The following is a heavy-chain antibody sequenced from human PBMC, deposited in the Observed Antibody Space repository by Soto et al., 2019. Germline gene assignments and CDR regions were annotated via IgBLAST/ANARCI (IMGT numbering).Heavy chain of an antibody. CDR1: GGSINSGGYY. CDR2: IFYSGST. Sequence: QVQLQESGPGLVKPSQTLSLTCTVSGGSINSGGYYWSWIRQHPGKGLEWIGYIFYSGSTYYNPSLKSRVTISVDMSKNHFSLKLSSVTAADTAVYYCARVGGSGSPFDNWGQGTLVTVSS. CDR3: ARVGGSGSPFDN. J-gene: IGHJ4*02. V-gene: IGHV4-31*03. D-gene: IGHD3-10*01.